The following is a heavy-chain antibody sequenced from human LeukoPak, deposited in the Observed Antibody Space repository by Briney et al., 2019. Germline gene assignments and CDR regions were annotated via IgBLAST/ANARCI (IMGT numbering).Heavy chain of an antibody. CDR1: GFTFSRYT. D-gene: IGHD2-21*02. CDR3: AKESDNCGADCYALNDC. CDR2: INGRSNRI. J-gene: IGHJ4*02. Sequence: PGGSLRLSCAASGFTFSRYTMSWVRQAPGKGLEWVALINGRSNRIYYADSLKGRFTISRDNAKNSLFLQMNSLRAEDTAIYYCAKESDNCGADCYALNDCWGQGTLVAVSS. V-gene: IGHV3-21*01.